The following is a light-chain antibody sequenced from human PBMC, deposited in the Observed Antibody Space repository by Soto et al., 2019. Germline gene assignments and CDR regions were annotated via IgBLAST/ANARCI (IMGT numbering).Light chain of an antibody. CDR1: QSVGPN. V-gene: IGKV3-20*01. CDR3: QQYGNSLSWT. CDR2: HVS. J-gene: IGKJ1*01. Sequence: EVVLTQSPATLSVSPGDSATLSCRASQSVGPNLVWYQQRFGQSPRLLIYHVSTRATGIPDRFSGSGSGTDFTLTISRLEPEDFAVYYCQQYGNSLSWTFGQGTKVDIK.